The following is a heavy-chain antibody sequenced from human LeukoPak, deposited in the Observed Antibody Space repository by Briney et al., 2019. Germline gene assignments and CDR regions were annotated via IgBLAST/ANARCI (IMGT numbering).Heavy chain of an antibody. Sequence: GGSLRLSCAASGFTFGSYWMSWVRQAPGKGLEWVANIKQDGSEKYYVDSVKGRFTISRDNTKNTLYLQMNSLRAEDTAVYYCASYDSSGSIGYWGQGTLVTVSS. CDR2: IKQDGSEK. J-gene: IGHJ4*02. CDR1: GFTFGSYW. CDR3: ASYDSSGSIGY. V-gene: IGHV3-7*01. D-gene: IGHD3-22*01.